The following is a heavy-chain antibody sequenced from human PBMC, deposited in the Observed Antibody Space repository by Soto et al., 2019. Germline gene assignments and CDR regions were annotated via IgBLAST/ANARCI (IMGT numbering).Heavy chain of an antibody. J-gene: IGHJ3*02. CDR2: IYYSGST. Sequence: QVQLQESGPGLVKPSETLSLTCTVSGGSISSYYWSWIRQPPGKGLEWIGYIYYSGSTNYNPSLKSRVTISVDTSKNQFSLKLSSVTAADTAVYYCATITGAWPSDAFDIWGQGTMVTVSS. D-gene: IGHD1-20*01. V-gene: IGHV4-59*01. CDR3: ATITGAWPSDAFDI. CDR1: GGSISSYY.